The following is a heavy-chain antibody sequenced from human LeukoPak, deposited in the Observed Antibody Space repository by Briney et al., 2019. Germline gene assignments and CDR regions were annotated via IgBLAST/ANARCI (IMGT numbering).Heavy chain of an antibody. J-gene: IGHJ4*02. D-gene: IGHD3-16*01. CDR3: AKGKGDTGGSFDY. Sequence: GGSLRLSCAASGFTFSSYAMSWVRQAPGKGLEGGSGIRGSGGSTYYADSVKGRITISRDNSKNTLYLQMNSPRAEDTAVYYCAKGKGDTGGSFDYWGQGTLVTVSS. CDR2: IRGSGGST. CDR1: GFTFSSYA. V-gene: IGHV3-23*01.